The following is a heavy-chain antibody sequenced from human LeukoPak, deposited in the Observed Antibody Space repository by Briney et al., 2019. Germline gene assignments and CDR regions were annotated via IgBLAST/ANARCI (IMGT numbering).Heavy chain of an antibody. CDR2: INPNSGGT. D-gene: IGHD6-19*01. J-gene: IGHJ5*02. V-gene: IGHV1-2*02. Sequence: ASVTVSCKASGYTFTGYYMHWVRQAPGQGLEWMGWINPNSGGTNYAQKFQGRVTMTRDTSISTAYMELSRLRSDDTAVYYCARDQRMGYSSGFNWFDPWGQGTLVTVSS. CDR3: ARDQRMGYSSGFNWFDP. CDR1: GYTFTGYY.